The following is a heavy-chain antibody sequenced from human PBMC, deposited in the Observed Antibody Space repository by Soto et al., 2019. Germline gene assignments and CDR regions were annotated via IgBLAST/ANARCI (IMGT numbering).Heavy chain of an antibody. Sequence: SETLSLTCAVYGESFSAYYWSWIRQPPGKGLEWIGEINHRGSTNYNPSLKSRVTMSVDTSKNQFSLKLSSVTAADTAVYYCARGVYDTIFGVVSLDYWGQGTLVTVSS. J-gene: IGHJ4*02. V-gene: IGHV4-34*01. CDR3: ARGVYDTIFGVVSLDY. D-gene: IGHD3-3*01. CDR1: GESFSAYY. CDR2: INHRGST.